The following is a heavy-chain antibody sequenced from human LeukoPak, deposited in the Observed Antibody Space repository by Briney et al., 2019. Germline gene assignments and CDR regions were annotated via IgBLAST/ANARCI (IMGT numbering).Heavy chain of an antibody. V-gene: IGHV4-59*01. D-gene: IGHD4-17*01. CDR2: IYYSGST. CDR3: ARGGTTVTPGLLWFDP. J-gene: IGHJ5*02. Sequence: SETLSLTCTVSGGSMRSYYWSWIRQPAGKGLEWSGHIYYSGSTKYNPSLKSRVTISVDTSKNQFSLKLSSVTAADTAVYYCARGGTTVTPGLLWFDPWGQGTLVTVSS. CDR1: GGSMRSYY.